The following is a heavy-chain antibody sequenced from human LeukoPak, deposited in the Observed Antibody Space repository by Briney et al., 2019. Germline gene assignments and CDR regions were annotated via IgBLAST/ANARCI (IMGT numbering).Heavy chain of an antibody. CDR3: ARWYDSSGYFDY. CDR2: ISAYNGNT. D-gene: IGHD3-22*01. J-gene: IGHJ4*02. CDR1: GYTFTSYG. Sequence: ASVKVSFKASGYTFTSYGISWVRQAPGQGLERMGWISAYNGNTNYAQKLQGRVTMTTDTSTSTAYMELRSLRSDDTAVYYCARWYDSSGYFDYWGQGTLVTVSS. V-gene: IGHV1-18*01.